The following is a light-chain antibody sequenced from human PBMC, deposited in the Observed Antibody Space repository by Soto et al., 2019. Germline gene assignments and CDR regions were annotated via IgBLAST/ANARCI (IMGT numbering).Light chain of an antibody. CDR1: TTDVGGYDL. CDR2: EVT. Sequence: QSVLTQPPSASGSPGQSVTISCTGTTTDVGGYDLVSWYQQHPGKAPKVIIYEVTKRPSGVPDRFFGSKSGTSASLAITGLQAEDEADYYCLSYDSSLSAFYVFGTGTQLTVL. V-gene: IGLV2-8*01. CDR3: LSYDSSLSAFYV. J-gene: IGLJ1*01.